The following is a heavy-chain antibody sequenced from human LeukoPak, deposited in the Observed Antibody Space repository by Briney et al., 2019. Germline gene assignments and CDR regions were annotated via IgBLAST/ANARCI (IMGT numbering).Heavy chain of an antibody. J-gene: IGHJ3*02. CDR1: GFTFSSYA. CDR2: ISGSGGST. D-gene: IGHD2-2*01. CDR3: AKDIVVVPAATNSFRNAFDI. V-gene: IGHV3-23*01. Sequence: PGGSLRLSCAASGFTFSSYAMSWVRQAPGKGLEWVSAISGSGGSTYYADSVKGRFTISRDNSKNTLYLQMNSLRAEDTAVYYCAKDIVVVPAATNSFRNAFDIWGQGTMVTVSS.